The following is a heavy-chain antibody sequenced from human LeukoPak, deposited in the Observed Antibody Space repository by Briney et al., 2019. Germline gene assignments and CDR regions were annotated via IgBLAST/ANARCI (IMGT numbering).Heavy chain of an antibody. CDR1: GGSISSYY. CDR3: ARDSYYYGSGTLWGYFDY. CDR2: IYYSGST. V-gene: IGHV4-59*01. Sequence: PSETLSLTCTVSGGSISSYYWSWIRQPPGKGLEWIGYIYYSGSTNYNPSLKSRVTISVDTSKNQFSLKLSSVTAADTAVYYCARDSYYYGSGTLWGYFDYWGQGTLVTVSS. D-gene: IGHD3-10*01. J-gene: IGHJ4*02.